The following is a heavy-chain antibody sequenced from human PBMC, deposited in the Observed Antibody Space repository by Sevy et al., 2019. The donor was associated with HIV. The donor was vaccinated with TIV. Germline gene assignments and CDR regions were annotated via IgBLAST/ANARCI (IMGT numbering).Heavy chain of an antibody. CDR2: INHSGST. CDR1: GGSFSGYY. J-gene: IGHJ4*02. Sequence: SETLSLTCAVYGGSFSGYYWSWIRQPPGKGLEWIGEINHSGSTNYNPSLKSRVTISVDTSKNQFSLKLSPVTAADTAVYYCARVVVVAKDWGQGTLVTVSS. D-gene: IGHD2-15*01. V-gene: IGHV4-34*01. CDR3: ARVVVVAKD.